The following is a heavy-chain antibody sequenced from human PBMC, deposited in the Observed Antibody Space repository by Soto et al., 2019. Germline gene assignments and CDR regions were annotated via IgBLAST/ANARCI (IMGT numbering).Heavy chain of an antibody. V-gene: IGHV4-39*01. CDR3: QHSTGGYSSKSLDY. CDR1: GDSISSSGYY. Sequence: QLQLQESGPGLLKPSETLSLTCTVSGDSISSSGYYWGWIRQPPGKGLEWIGTIYYSGTTHYSPSLKSRATISIDTSKNQFSLSLTSVTAADTAEYYCQHSTGGYSSKSLDYWGQGTLVTVSS. J-gene: IGHJ4*02. CDR2: IYYSGTT. D-gene: IGHD2-8*02.